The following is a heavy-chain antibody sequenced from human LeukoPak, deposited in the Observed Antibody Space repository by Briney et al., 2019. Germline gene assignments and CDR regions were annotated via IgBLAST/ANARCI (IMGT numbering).Heavy chain of an antibody. D-gene: IGHD5-18*01. CDR3: AKPDSRYSYGPLDY. J-gene: IGHJ4*02. CDR1: GFTFSSYA. V-gene: IGHV3-23*01. CDR2: ISGSGGST. Sequence: GGSLRLSCAASGFTFSSYAMSWVRQAPGKGLEWVSAISGSGGSTYYADSVKGRFTISRDNSKNTLYLQMNSLRAEDTAVYYCAKPDSRYSYGPLDYWGQGTMVTVSS.